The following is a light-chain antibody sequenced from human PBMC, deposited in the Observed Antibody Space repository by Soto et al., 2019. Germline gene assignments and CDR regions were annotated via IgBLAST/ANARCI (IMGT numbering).Light chain of an antibody. J-gene: IGKJ1*01. CDR2: AAS. Sequence: DLQLTQSPSFLSASVGDRITITCRASQGINSYLAWYQQKPGKAPKLLIYAASTLQSGVPSRFSGSGFGIEFTLTISSLQPEDFATYYCQQLNSYPWTFGQGTKVEIK. V-gene: IGKV1-9*01. CDR3: QQLNSYPWT. CDR1: QGINSY.